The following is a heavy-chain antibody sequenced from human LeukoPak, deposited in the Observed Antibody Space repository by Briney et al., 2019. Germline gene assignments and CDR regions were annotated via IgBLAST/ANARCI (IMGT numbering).Heavy chain of an antibody. CDR2: FYRRGSI. D-gene: IGHD5-18*01. V-gene: IGHV4-4*02. CDR3: AKGAAGFSYYTWFDP. Sequence: SETLSLPCAVSGYSNSSTNWWGWVGPRPGTGVEWIGEFYRRGSINYNPSLKTRVTISVDKSKNPLSLKLASVTAADTAIYYCAKGAAGFSYYTWFDPCGQGTLVTVSS. CDR1: GYSNSSTNW. J-gene: IGHJ5*02.